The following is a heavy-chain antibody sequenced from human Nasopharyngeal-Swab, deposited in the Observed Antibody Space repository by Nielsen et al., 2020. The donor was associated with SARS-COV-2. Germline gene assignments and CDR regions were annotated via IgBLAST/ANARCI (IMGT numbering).Heavy chain of an antibody. CDR2: IYPGDSDT. D-gene: IGHD4-23*01. Sequence: KVSCKGSVYSFTSYWIGWVRHMPGKGLEWMGIIYPGDSDTRYSPSFQGQVTISADKSISTAYLQWSSLKASDTAMYYCARLQPDYGGKYNWFDPWGQGTLVTVSS. V-gene: IGHV5-51*01. CDR3: ARLQPDYGGKYNWFDP. CDR1: VYSFTSYW. J-gene: IGHJ5*02.